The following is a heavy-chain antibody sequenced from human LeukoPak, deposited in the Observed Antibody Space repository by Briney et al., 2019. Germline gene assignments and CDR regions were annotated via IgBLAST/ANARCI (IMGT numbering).Heavy chain of an antibody. D-gene: IGHD3-10*01. CDR3: AREITGIWFGELLYGSYYYGMDV. CDR2: ISSSGSTI. Sequence: GGSLRLSCAASGFTFSSYEMNWVRQAPGKGLEWVSYISSSGSTIYYADSLKGRFTISRDNAKNSLYLQMNSLRAEDTAVYYCAREITGIWFGELLYGSYYYGMDVWGQGTTVTVSS. V-gene: IGHV3-48*03. J-gene: IGHJ6*02. CDR1: GFTFSSYE.